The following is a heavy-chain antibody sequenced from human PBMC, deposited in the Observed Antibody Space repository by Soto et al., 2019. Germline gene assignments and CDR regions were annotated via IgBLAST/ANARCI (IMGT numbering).Heavy chain of an antibody. CDR2: IYHSGST. CDR1: GGSISSGGYS. D-gene: IGHD4-17*01. Sequence: QLQLQESGSGLVKPSQTLSLTCADSGGSISSGGYSWSWIRQPPGKGLEWIGYIYHSGSTYYNPSLKSRVTISVDRSKNQFSLKLSSVTAADTAVYYCARSETHDYGVWGAFDYWGQGTLVTVSS. CDR3: ARSETHDYGVWGAFDY. J-gene: IGHJ4*02. V-gene: IGHV4-30-2*01.